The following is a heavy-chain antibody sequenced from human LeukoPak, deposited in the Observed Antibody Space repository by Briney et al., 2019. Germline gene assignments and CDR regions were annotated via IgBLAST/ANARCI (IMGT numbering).Heavy chain of an antibody. Sequence: SETLSLTCAVYGGSFSGYYWSWIRQPPGKGLEWIGEINHSGSTNYNPSLKSRVTISVDTSKNQFSLKLSSVTAADTAVYYCARDRGLVPVPAAMKYYYYYGMDVWDQGTTVTVSS. V-gene: IGHV4-34*01. CDR2: INHSGST. CDR1: GGSFSGYY. J-gene: IGHJ6*02. D-gene: IGHD2-2*01. CDR3: ARDRGLVPVPAAMKYYYYYGMDV.